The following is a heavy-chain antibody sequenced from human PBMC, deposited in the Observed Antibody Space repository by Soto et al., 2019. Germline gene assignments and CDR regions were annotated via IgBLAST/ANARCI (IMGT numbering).Heavy chain of an antibody. CDR3: TTPGYDEFADYYTRYDGREV. CDR1: GFTFSGSA. V-gene: IGHV3-73*01. D-gene: IGHD5-12*01. Sequence: PGGSLRLSCAASGFTFSGSALHWVRQASGKGLEWVGRIRSKPNNYATTYTMSVKGRFNISRDDSKNTAYLQMNSLKTEDTAVYYCTTPGYDEFADYYTRYDGREVWGQETRVTVAS. J-gene: IGHJ6*01. CDR2: IRSKPNNYAT.